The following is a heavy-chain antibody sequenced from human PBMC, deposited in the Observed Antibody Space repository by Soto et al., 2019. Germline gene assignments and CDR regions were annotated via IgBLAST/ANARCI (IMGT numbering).Heavy chain of an antibody. V-gene: IGHV4-30-4*01. D-gene: IGHD1-1*01. J-gene: IGHJ4*02. Sequence: QVQLQESGPGLVKPSQTLSLTCTIAGGSISSGDYYWSWIRQPPGKGLEWIGHIYDSGSTYNNPYLNRQVTISIDPSENQFSLNLRSVTAADTAVYYCARGLSGDKVDSWGQGTLVTVSS. CDR2: IYDSGST. CDR3: ARGLSGDKVDS. CDR1: GGSISSGDYY.